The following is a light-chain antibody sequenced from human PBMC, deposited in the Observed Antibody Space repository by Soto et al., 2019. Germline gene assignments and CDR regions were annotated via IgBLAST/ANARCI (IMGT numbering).Light chain of an antibody. V-gene: IGKV1-5*01. J-gene: IGKJ1*01. CDR3: QQYDSYSPGP. CDR2: DAS. Sequence: DIQMTQSPSTLSASVGDRVTITCRASQTINSWLAWYQQKPGKAPKVLIFDASSLKTGVPSRFSGSGSGTEFTLTISNLQPDDFATYYCQQYDSYSPGPFGQGTKV. CDR1: QTINSW.